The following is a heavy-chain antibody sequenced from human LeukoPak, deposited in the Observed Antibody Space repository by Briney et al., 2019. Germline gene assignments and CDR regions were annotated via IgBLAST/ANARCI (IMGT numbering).Heavy chain of an antibody. CDR2: FDPEDGET. CDR1: GYTLTELS. V-gene: IGHV1-24*01. Sequence: ASVKVSCKVSGYTLTELSMHWVRQAPGKGLEWMGGFDPEDGETIYAQKFQGRVTMTEDTSTDTAYMELSSLRSDDTAVYYCARDQPRIKQFSQYYMDVWGKGTTVTVS. D-gene: IGHD5-24*01. CDR3: ARDQPRIKQFSQYYMDV. J-gene: IGHJ6*03.